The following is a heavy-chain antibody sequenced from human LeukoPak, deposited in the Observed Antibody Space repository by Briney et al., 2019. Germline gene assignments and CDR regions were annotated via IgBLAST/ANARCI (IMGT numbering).Heavy chain of an antibody. CDR1: GFTFSSYA. V-gene: IGHV3-23*01. CDR3: AKGKSGSYYASRPFDY. D-gene: IGHD1-26*01. Sequence: GGSLRLSCAASGFTFSSYAMSWVRQAPGKGLEWVSAISGSGGSTYYADSVKGRFTISRDNSKNTLYLQMNSLRAEDTAVYYCAKGKSGSYYASRPFDYWGQGTLVTVSS. CDR2: ISGSGGST. J-gene: IGHJ4*02.